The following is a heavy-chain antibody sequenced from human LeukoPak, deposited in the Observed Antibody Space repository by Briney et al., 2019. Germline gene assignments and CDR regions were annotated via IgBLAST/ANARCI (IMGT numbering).Heavy chain of an antibody. J-gene: IGHJ4*02. Sequence: ASVKVSCKVSGYTLTELSMHWVRQAHGKGLEWMGGFDPEDGETIYAQKFQGRVTMTEDTATDTAYMELSSLRSEDTAVYYCATGRYYDSSGYYYFDYWGQGTLVTVSS. CDR2: FDPEDGET. CDR3: ATGRYYDSSGYYYFDY. CDR1: GYTLTELS. D-gene: IGHD3-22*01. V-gene: IGHV1-24*01.